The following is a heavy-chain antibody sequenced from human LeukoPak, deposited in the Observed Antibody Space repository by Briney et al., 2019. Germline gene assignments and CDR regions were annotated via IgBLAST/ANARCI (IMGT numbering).Heavy chain of an antibody. CDR1: GFTFSNYA. D-gene: IGHD3-9*01. Sequence: GGSLRLSCAASGFTFSNYAMSWVRQAPGKGLEWVSGISGSSGTTYYTDSVQGRFTISRDNSKDTLYLQMNSLRDDDTAIYYCAKSWSCVQYNDWLCYLDYWGQGTLVTVSS. V-gene: IGHV3-23*01. CDR2: ISGSSGTT. J-gene: IGHJ4*02. CDR3: AKSWSCVQYNDWLCYLDY.